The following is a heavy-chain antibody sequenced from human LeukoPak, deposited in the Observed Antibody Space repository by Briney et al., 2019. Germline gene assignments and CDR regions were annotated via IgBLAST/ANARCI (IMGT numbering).Heavy chain of an antibody. J-gene: IGHJ4*02. V-gene: IGHV1-18*01. CDR2: ISAYNGNT. D-gene: IGHD1-1*01. CDR3: ARDRGGTGDFDY. CDR1: GYAFTSYG. Sequence: ASVKVSCKASGYAFTSYGISWVRQAPGQGLEWMGWISAYNGNTNYAQKLQGRVTMTTDTSTSTAYMELSSLRSEDTAVYYCARDRGGTGDFDYWGQGTLVTVSS.